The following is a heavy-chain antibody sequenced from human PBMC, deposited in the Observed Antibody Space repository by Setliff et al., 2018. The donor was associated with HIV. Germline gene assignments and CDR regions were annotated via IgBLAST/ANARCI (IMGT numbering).Heavy chain of an antibody. Sequence: ASVKVSCKASGYTFTNSDINWVRQAPGQGLEWMGRSNTNTGNPTYAQAFTGRFVFSVDTSVTTAYLQISSLKAEDTAVYYCARALYGDYGGDINWFDPWGQGTLVTVSS. CDR2: SNTNTGNP. D-gene: IGHD4-17*01. CDR1: GYTFTNSD. V-gene: IGHV7-4-1*02. CDR3: ARALYGDYGGDINWFDP. J-gene: IGHJ5*02.